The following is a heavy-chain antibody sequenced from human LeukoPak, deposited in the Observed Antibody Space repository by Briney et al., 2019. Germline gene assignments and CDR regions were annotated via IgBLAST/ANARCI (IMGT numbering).Heavy chain of an antibody. CDR1: GYTFTSYG. J-gene: IGHJ3*02. CDR2: MNPNSGNT. Sequence: ASVKVSCKASGYTFTSYGINWVRQATGQGLEWMGWMNPNSGNTGYAQKFQGRVTITRNTSISTAYMELSSLRSEDTAVYYCATGIGVVVVAASNAFDIWGQGTMVTVSS. D-gene: IGHD2-15*01. V-gene: IGHV1-8*03. CDR3: ATGIGVVVVAASNAFDI.